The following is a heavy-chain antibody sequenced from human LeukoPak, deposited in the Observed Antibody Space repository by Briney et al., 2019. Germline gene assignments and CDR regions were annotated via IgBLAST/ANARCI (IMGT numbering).Heavy chain of an antibody. J-gene: IGHJ6*02. Sequence: GGSLRLSCAASGFTISTYSMHWVRQAPGKGLVWVSRINNDGSSTSYADSVKGRFTISRDNAKNTLSLQMNSLRAEDTAVYYCARLAPPDSSSWYLYHYYGMDVWGLGTTVTVSS. V-gene: IGHV3-74*01. CDR1: GFTISTYS. D-gene: IGHD6-13*01. CDR2: INNDGSST. CDR3: ARLAPPDSSSWYLYHYYGMDV.